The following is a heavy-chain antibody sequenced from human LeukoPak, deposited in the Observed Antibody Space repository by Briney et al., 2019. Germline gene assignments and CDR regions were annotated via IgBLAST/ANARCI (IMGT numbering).Heavy chain of an antibody. D-gene: IGHD3-22*01. CDR2: IYHSGST. V-gene: IGHV4-30-4*08. J-gene: IGHJ4*02. CDR3: ARDRNYYDSSGYYYGTYYFDY. Sequence: SETLSLTCTVSGGSISSGDYYWSWIRQPPGKGLEWIGYIYHSGSTYYNPSLKSRVTISVDTPKIQFSLKLSSVTAADTAVYYCARDRNYYDSSGYYYGTYYFDYWGQGTLVTVSS. CDR1: GGSISSGDYY.